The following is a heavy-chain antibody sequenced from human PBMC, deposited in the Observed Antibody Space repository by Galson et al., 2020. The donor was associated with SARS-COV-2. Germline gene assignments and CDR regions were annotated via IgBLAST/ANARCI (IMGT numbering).Heavy chain of an antibody. J-gene: IGHJ6*02. CDR1: GGSTRRSY. CDR3: ARDSYGDHPNDYYYGMDV. CDR2: IYTSGRT. Sequence: SQTPSLTCTVPGGSTRRSYWSWIRQPAGKGLEWIGRIYTSGRTKYNPYTPRRVTMSVDTSKHQISRKLRSVTAADTAVYYCARDSYGDHPNDYYYGMDVWGQGTTVTVAS. V-gene: IGHV4-4*07. D-gene: IGHD4-17*01.